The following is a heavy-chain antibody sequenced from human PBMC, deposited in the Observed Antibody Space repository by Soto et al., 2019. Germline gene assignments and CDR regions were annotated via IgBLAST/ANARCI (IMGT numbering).Heavy chain of an antibody. V-gene: IGHV1-2*02. CDR2: INPNSGGT. J-gene: IGHJ4*02. CDR3: ARVGRGYSYGSYDY. Sequence: VKVSCKASGYTFTGYYMHWVRQAPGQGLEWMGWINPNSGGTNYAQKFQGRVTMTRDTSISTAYMELSRLRSDDTAVYYCARVGRGYSYGSYDYWGQGTLVTVSS. CDR1: GYTFTGYY. D-gene: IGHD5-18*01.